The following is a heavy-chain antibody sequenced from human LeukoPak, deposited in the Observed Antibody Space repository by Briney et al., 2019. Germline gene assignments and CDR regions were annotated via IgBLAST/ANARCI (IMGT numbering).Heavy chain of an antibody. CDR3: ARDRGGGKPYWYFDL. D-gene: IGHD1-26*01. CDR1: GFTFSNAW. CDR2: ISSSGSTI. V-gene: IGHV3-11*01. Sequence: GGSLRLSCAASGFTFSNAWMSWVRQAPGKGLEWVSYISSSGSTIYYADSVKGRFTISRDNAKNSLYLQMNSLRAEDTAVYYCARDRGGGKPYWYFDLWGRGTLVTVSS. J-gene: IGHJ2*01.